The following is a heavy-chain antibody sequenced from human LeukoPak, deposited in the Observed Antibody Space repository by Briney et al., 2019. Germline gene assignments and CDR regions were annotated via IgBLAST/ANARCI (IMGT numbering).Heavy chain of an antibody. CDR2: IKQDGSEE. J-gene: IGHJ5*02. V-gene: IGHV3-7*03. CDR1: GFTVSSNY. Sequence: GGSLRLSCAASGFTVSSNYMSWVRRAPGKGLEWVANIKQDGSEEYYVDSVKGRFTISRDNAKNSLFLQLNSLRAEDTAVYYCARSGIRGVVVTSWGQGTLVAVSS. D-gene: IGHD3-10*01. CDR3: ARSGIRGVVVTS.